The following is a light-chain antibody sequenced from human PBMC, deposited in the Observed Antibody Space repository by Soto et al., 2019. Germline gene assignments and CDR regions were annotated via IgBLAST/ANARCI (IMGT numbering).Light chain of an antibody. CDR2: EAF. CDR1: SIDVGSYNL. CDR3: CSYGDGTNVI. J-gene: IGLJ2*01. V-gene: IGLV2-23*01. Sequence: QSVLTQPASVSGSPGQSITISCTGTSIDVGSYNLVSWYQHHPGKAPQLIIYEAFKRPSGVSNRFSGSKSGNTASLTISGLQAEDEADYHCCSYGDGTNVIFGGGTKVTVL.